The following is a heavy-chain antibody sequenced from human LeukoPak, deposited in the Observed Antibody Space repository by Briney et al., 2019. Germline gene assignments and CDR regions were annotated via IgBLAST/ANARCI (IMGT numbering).Heavy chain of an antibody. D-gene: IGHD3-22*01. V-gene: IGHV3-74*01. CDR2: INSDGSST. J-gene: IGHJ4*02. CDR3: ARAAYYYDSSGYYED. Sequence: PGGSLRLSCAASGFTFSSYWMHWVRQAPGKGLVWVSRINSDGSSTSYADSVKGRFTISRDNAKNTLYLQMNSLRAEDTAVYYCARAAYYYDSSGYYEDWGQGTLVTVSS. CDR1: GFTFSSYW.